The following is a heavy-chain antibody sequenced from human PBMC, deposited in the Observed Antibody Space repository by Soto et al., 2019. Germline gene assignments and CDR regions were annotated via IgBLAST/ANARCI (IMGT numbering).Heavy chain of an antibody. CDR1: GFTVSSNY. D-gene: IGHD1-1*01. CDR2: IYSGGST. V-gene: IGHV3-53*01. CDR3: ARLRTGRYFDY. J-gene: IGHJ4*02. Sequence: GGSLRLSCAASGFTVSSNYMSWVRQAPGKGLEWVSVIYSGGSTYYADSVKGRFTISRDNSKNTLYLQMNSLRAEDTAVYYCARLRTGRYFDYWGQGTLVTVSS.